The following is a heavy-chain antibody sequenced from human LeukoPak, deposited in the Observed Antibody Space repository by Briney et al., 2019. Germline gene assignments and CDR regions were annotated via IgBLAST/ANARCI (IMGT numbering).Heavy chain of an antibody. Sequence: GGSLRLSCAASGFTFSSYWMTWVRQAPGKGLEWVAQIKQDGSEKTYVDSVKGRFTVSRDNAENSLFLQMDSPRVEDTALYYFVVTTRTKSFDHWGQGSLITVST. CDR3: VVTTRTKSFDH. J-gene: IGHJ4*02. CDR1: GFTFSSYW. CDR2: IKQDGSEK. V-gene: IGHV3-7*01. D-gene: IGHD4-23*01.